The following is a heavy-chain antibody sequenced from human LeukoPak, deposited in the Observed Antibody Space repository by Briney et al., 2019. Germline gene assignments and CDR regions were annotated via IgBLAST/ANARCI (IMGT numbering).Heavy chain of an antibody. CDR1: GGSISSYY. CDR3: ARETSQKGAHYMDV. CDR2: IYYSGST. Sequence: SETLSLTCTVSGGSISSYYWSWLRQPPGKGLEWIGYIYYSGSTNYKPSLKRRVTISVDTSKNQFSLKLSSVTAADTAVYYCARETSQKGAHYMDVWGKGTTVTISS. V-gene: IGHV4-59*01. J-gene: IGHJ6*03. D-gene: IGHD3-16*01.